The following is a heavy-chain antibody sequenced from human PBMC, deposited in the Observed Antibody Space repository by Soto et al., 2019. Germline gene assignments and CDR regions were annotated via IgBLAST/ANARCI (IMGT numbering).Heavy chain of an antibody. CDR1: GGTFSSYA. V-gene: IGHV1-69*13. Sequence: SVKVSFKASGGTFSSYAISWVRQAPGQGLEWMGGIIPIFGTANYAQKFQGRVTITADESTSTAYMELSSLRSEDTAVYYCARAEEYSSSSRYYYYGMDVWGQGTTVTVSS. D-gene: IGHD6-6*01. CDR2: IIPIFGTA. J-gene: IGHJ6*02. CDR3: ARAEEYSSSSRYYYYGMDV.